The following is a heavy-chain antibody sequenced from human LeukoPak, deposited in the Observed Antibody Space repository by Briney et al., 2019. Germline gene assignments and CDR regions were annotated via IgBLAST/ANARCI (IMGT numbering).Heavy chain of an antibody. CDR3: ARVVVVPAAISFYYYYYYMDV. D-gene: IGHD2-2*02. CDR2: IYYSGST. J-gene: IGHJ6*03. Sequence: SETLSLTCAVYGGSFSGYYWSWIRQPPGKGLEWIGYIYYSGSTNYNPSLKSRVTISVDTSKNQFSLKLSSVTAADTAVYYCARVVVVPAAISFYYYYYYMDVWGKGTTVTISS. CDR1: GGSFSGYY. V-gene: IGHV4-59*01.